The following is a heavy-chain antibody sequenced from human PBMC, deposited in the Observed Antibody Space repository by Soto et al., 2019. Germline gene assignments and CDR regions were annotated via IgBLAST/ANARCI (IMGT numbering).Heavy chain of an antibody. V-gene: IGHV1-69*01. J-gene: IGHJ6*02. D-gene: IGHD3-10*01. CDR3: ARVLYYGSGSYSPYGMDV. CDR1: GVSFNNNG. Sequence: QVRLVQSGAEVKKPGSSVKVSCKTSGVSFNNNGIGWVRQAPGHGLEWMGGVSPPFRTSNYARKFQGRLSITADASTGTVNMELSSLTSEDTAQYYCARVLYYGSGSYSPYGMDVWGQGTTVTVSS. CDR2: VSPPFRTS.